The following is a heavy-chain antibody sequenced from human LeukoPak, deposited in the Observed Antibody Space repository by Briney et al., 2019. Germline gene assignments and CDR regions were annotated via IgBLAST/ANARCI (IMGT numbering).Heavy chain of an antibody. Sequence: SETLSLTCTVSGVSISRGSHYWSWIRQPAGKGLEWIGRIHTIGNTNYSPSLWRRVTISVDTSKNQFSLKLSSVTAADTAVYYCARFLRGATNALEIWGQGTMVTVSS. CDR2: IHTIGNT. CDR1: GVSISRGSHY. CDR3: ARFLRGATNALEI. J-gene: IGHJ3*02. D-gene: IGHD1-26*01. V-gene: IGHV4-61*02.